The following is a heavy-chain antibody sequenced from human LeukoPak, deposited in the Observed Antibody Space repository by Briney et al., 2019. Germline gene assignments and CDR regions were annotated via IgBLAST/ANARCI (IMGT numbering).Heavy chain of an antibody. CDR1: GFTFSSYA. V-gene: IGHV3-23*01. Sequence: GGSLRLSCAASGFTFSSYAMSWVRQAPGKGLEWVSAISGSGGSTYYADSVKGRFTISRDNSKNTLYLQMNSLRAEDTAVYYXXXVLAXRDIVVDDXFDIWGQGTMVTVSS. D-gene: IGHD2-15*01. J-gene: IGHJ3*02. CDR3: XXVLAXRDIVVDDXFDI. CDR2: ISGSGGST.